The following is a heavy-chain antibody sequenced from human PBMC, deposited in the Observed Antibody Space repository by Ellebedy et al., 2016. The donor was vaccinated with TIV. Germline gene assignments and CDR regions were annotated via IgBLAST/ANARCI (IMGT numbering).Heavy chain of an antibody. Sequence: GESLKISCAASGFFLSRHGMHWVRQVPGKGLVWVSRINSDGSSTSYADSVKGRFTISRDNAKNTLYLQMNSLRAEDTAVYYCARVNDYGDLYWGQGTLVTVSS. J-gene: IGHJ4*02. V-gene: IGHV3-74*01. CDR1: GFFLSRHG. CDR3: ARVNDYGDLY. D-gene: IGHD4-17*01. CDR2: INSDGSST.